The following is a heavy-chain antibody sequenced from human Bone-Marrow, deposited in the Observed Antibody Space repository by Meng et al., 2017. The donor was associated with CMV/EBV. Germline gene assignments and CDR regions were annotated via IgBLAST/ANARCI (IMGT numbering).Heavy chain of an antibody. D-gene: IGHD6-19*01. V-gene: IGHV6-1*01. CDR3: ARDNKALDNSGWYVHYYYGMDV. Sequence: SQSLSLTCAIFGDSVSSNSASCNWIRQSPSRGPEWLGRTYYKAIWYTDYAVSVRSRIAINADTSGNQFSLQLRYVTPDDTAVYYCARDNKALDNSGWYVHYYYGMDVWGQGTTVTVSS. CDR1: GDSVSSNSAS. CDR2: TYYKAIWYT. J-gene: IGHJ6*02.